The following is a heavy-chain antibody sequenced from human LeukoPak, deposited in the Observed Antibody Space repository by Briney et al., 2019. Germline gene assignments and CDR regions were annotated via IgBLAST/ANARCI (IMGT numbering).Heavy chain of an antibody. CDR3: ARGNSGSYREFDY. Sequence: KASETLSLTCTVSGGSISSCYLSWIRQPAGKGLEWIGQIYTSGSTNYNASLKSRVSMSVDTSKNQFSLKLSSVTDADTAVFYCARGNSGSYREFDYWGQGTLVTVSS. D-gene: IGHD1-26*01. J-gene: IGHJ4*02. V-gene: IGHV4-4*07. CDR1: GGSISSCY. CDR2: IYTSGST.